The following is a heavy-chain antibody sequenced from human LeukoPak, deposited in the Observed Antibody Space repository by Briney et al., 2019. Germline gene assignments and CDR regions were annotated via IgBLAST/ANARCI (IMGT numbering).Heavy chain of an antibody. CDR2: ISASGGST. D-gene: IGHD1-26*01. CDR3: TKVPSPGVGAF. J-gene: IGHJ4*02. CDR1: GFTFSSYA. V-gene: IGHV3-23*01. Sequence: GGSLRLSCAASGFTFSSYAMSWVRQAPGKGLEWVSSISASGGSTYYADSVKGRFTISRDNSKNTLYMQMNNLRAEDTAVYYCTKVPSPGVGAFWGQGTLVTVSS.